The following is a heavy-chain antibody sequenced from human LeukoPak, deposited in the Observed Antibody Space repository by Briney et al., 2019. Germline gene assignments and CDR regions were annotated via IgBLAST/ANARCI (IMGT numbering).Heavy chain of an antibody. Sequence: GGSLRLSCAAPGFTFSSYCMSWVRQAPGKGLEWVANIKQDGSEKYYVDSVKGRFTISRDNAKNSLYLQMNSLRAEDTAVYYCARSHYDFWSGFDVPYYWGQGTLVTVSS. V-gene: IGHV3-7*01. CDR1: GFTFSSYC. J-gene: IGHJ4*02. CDR3: ARSHYDFWSGFDVPYY. CDR2: IKQDGSEK. D-gene: IGHD3-3*01.